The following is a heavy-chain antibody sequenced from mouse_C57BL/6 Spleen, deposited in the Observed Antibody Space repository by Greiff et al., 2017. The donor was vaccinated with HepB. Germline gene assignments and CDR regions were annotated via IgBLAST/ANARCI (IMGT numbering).Heavy chain of an antibody. Sequence: EVKLMESGGGLVKPGGSLKLSCAASGFTFSSYAMSWVRQTPEKRLEWVATISDGGSYTYYPDNVKGRFTISRDNAKNNLYLQMSHLKSEDTAMYYCARGNDYAMDYWGQRTSVTVSS. CDR2: ISDGGSYT. D-gene: IGHD2-1*01. CDR1: GFTFSSYA. V-gene: IGHV5-4*03. CDR3: ARGNDYAMDY. J-gene: IGHJ4*01.